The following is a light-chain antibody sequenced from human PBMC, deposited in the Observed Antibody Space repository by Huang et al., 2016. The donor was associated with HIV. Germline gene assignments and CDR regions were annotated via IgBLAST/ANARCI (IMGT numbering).Light chain of an antibody. CDR1: QSVSGY. CDR3: QHRVNWPIT. V-gene: IGKV3-11*01. J-gene: IGKJ5*01. Sequence: EIVLTQSPATLSLSPGERATLSCRASQSVSGYLVWYQQKPGHPPRLLIYETSNRATGIPASFSGSGSGTDFTLTISSLEPEDFAVYYCQHRVNWPITFGQGTRLEIK. CDR2: ETS.